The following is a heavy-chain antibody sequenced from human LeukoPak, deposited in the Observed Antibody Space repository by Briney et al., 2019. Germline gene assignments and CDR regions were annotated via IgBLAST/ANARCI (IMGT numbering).Heavy chain of an antibody. V-gene: IGHV4-34*01. CDR3: ASHYYDSSGLPDYFDY. Sequence: PSETLSLTCAVYGGSFSGYYWSWIRQPPGKGLEWIGEINHSGSTNYNPSLKSRVTISVDTSKNQFSLKLSSVTAADTAVYYCASHYYDSSGLPDYFDYWGQGTLVTVSS. CDR1: GGSFSGYY. J-gene: IGHJ4*02. D-gene: IGHD3-22*01. CDR2: INHSGST.